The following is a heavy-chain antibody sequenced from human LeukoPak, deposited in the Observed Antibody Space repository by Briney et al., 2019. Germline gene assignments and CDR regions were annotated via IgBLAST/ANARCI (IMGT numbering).Heavy chain of an antibody. CDR2: INPNSGGT. V-gene: IGHV1-2*02. CDR3: ARDHEPMGAYYYYMDV. CDR1: GYTFTGYY. J-gene: IGHJ6*03. D-gene: IGHD3-10*01. Sequence: ASVKVSCKASGYTFTGYYMHWVRQAPGQGLEWMGWINPNSGGTNYAQKFQGRVTMTRDTSISTAYMELSRLRSDDTAVYYCARDHEPMGAYYYYMDVLGKGTTVTISS.